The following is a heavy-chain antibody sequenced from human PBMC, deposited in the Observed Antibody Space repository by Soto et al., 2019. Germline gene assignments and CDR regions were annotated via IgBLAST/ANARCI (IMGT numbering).Heavy chain of an antibody. CDR1: GFTFSSYG. Sequence: QVQLVESGGGVVQPGRSLSLSCAASGFTFSSYGMHWVRQAPGKGLEWVAVISYDGRNKYYADSVKGRFTISRDNSKNTLSLQMTSLRAEATAVYYCAEDVDLLGPDYYYGMYVWGQGATVTVSS. V-gene: IGHV3-30*18. CDR3: AEDVDLLGPDYYYGMYV. CDR2: ISYDGRNK. J-gene: IGHJ6*02. D-gene: IGHD1-26*01.